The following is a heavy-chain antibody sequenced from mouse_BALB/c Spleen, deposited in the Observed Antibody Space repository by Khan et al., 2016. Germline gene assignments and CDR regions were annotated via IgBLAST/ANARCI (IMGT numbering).Heavy chain of an antibody. CDR3: ARSDYVDKDAMDY. CDR1: GYSITSDYA. V-gene: IGHV3-2*02. J-gene: IGHJ4*01. D-gene: IGHD2-13*01. Sequence: EVQLQESGPGLVKPSQSLSLTCTVTGYSITSDYAWNWIRQFPGNRLEWMGYISYSGSTSYNPSLKSRISITRDTSKNQFFLQLNSVTSEDTATYYCARSDYVDKDAMDYWGQGTSVTVSS. CDR2: ISYSGST.